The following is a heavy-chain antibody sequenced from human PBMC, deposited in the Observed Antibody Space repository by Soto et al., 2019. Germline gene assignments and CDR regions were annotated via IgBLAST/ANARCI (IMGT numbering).Heavy chain of an antibody. J-gene: IGHJ6*03. D-gene: IGHD4-4*01. CDR1: GFTFTSTA. CDR3: AASYDYSNPRYYYYYMDV. V-gene: IGHV1-58*02. Sequence: ASVKVSCKASGFTFTSTAMQWVRQARGQRLEWIGWIVVGSGNTNYAQKFQERVTITRDMSTSTAYMELSSLRSEDTAVYYCAASYDYSNPRYYYYYMDVWGKGTTVTVSS. CDR2: IVVGSGNT.